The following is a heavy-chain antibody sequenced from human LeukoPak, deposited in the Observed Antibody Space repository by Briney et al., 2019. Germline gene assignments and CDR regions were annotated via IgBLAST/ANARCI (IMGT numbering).Heavy chain of an antibody. CDR2: ISGSSGNI. J-gene: IGHJ4*02. D-gene: IGHD2-21*02. V-gene: IGHV3-48*01. CDR1: GFTFSRFI. Sequence: LPGGSLRLSCAASGFTFSRFIMNWVRQAPGKGLEWVSYISGSSGNIYYADSVKGGFTISEDNAKNSRYLQMNSLRAEDTAVYYCARDTAFSFDYWGQGNLVTVSS. CDR3: ARDTAFSFDY.